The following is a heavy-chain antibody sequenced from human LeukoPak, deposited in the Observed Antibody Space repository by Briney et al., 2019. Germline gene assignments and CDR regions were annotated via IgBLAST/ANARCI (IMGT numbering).Heavy chain of an antibody. Sequence: QTGGSLRLSCAASGFTFSSYGMHWVRQAPGKGLEWVAVISYDGSNKYYADSVKGRSAISRDNSKNTLYLQMNSLRAEDTAVYYCAKDPGSSGYFDYWGQGTLVTVSS. CDR2: ISYDGSNK. D-gene: IGHD3-22*01. CDR3: AKDPGSSGYFDY. CDR1: GFTFSSYG. J-gene: IGHJ4*02. V-gene: IGHV3-30*18.